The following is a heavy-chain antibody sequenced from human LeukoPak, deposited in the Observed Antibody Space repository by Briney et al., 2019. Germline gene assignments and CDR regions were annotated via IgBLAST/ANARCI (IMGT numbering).Heavy chain of an antibody. CDR1: GGTFSSYA. CDR2: IIPILGIA. CDR3: ARAGLYSSLFDY. Sequence: SVKVSCKASGGTFSSYAISWVRQAPGQGLEWMGGIIPILGIANYAQKFQGRVTITADKSTSTAYMELSSLRSEDTAVYYCARAGLYSSLFDYWGQGTLVTVSS. D-gene: IGHD6-19*01. J-gene: IGHJ4*02. V-gene: IGHV1-69*10.